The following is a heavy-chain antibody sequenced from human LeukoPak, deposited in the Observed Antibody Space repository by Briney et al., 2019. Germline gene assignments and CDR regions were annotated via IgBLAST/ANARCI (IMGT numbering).Heavy chain of an antibody. D-gene: IGHD3-9*01. V-gene: IGHV3-23*01. CDR3: VIWGDYDVLTGYYVRDY. Sequence: GASLRLSCVASGFTFSNYAMSWVRQAPGKGLEWVSAITGSGTSTYCADSLKGRFTISRDNSKNTVFLQMNSLRHEDTAIYYCVIWGDYDVLTGYYVRDYWGQGTLVTVSS. J-gene: IGHJ4*02. CDR2: ITGSGTST. CDR1: GFTFSNYA.